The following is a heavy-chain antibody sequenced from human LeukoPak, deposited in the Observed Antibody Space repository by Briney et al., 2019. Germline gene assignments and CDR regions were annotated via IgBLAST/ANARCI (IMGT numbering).Heavy chain of an antibody. CDR3: ARGYYYGSETYNWFDP. D-gene: IGHD3-10*01. V-gene: IGHV1-69*04. J-gene: IGHJ5*02. CDR2: IIPILGIA. Sequence: SVKVSCKASGGTFSSYAISWVRQAPGQGLEWMGRIIPILGIANYAQKFQGRVTITADKSTSTAYLELSSLRSEDTAVYYCARGYYYGSETYNWFDPWGQGTLVTVSS. CDR1: GGTFSSYA.